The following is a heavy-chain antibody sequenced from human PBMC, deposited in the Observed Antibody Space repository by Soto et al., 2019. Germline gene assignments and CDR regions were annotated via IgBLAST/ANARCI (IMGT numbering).Heavy chain of an antibody. J-gene: IGHJ3*01. CDR1: GGSISSYY. CDR3: AGGFSSVVFDV. D-gene: IGHD6-19*01. CDR2: FYYGGST. V-gene: IGHV4-59*01. Sequence: SETLSLTCTVSGGSISSYYWSWIRQPPGKGLEWIGYFYYGGSTNYNPSLKSRVTISIDTSKNQFSLNLFSVTAADTAVYYCAGGFSSVVFDVWAKGQWSPSPQ.